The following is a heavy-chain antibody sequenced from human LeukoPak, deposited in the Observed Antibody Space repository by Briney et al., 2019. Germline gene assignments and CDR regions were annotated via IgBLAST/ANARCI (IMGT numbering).Heavy chain of an antibody. D-gene: IGHD1-26*01. CDR1: RYSFTGYW. V-gene: IGHV5-51*01. Sequence: GESLKISCKGSRYSFTGYWIGWVRQMPGKGLEWMGIIYPGDSDTRYSPSFQGQVTISADKSISTAYLQWSSLKASDTAMYYCARVGATTDTAFDIWGQGTMVTVSS. CDR3: ARVGATTDTAFDI. CDR2: IYPGDSDT. J-gene: IGHJ3*02.